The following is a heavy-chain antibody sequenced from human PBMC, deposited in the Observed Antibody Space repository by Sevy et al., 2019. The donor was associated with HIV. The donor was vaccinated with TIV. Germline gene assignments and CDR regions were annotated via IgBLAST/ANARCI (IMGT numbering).Heavy chain of an antibody. Sequence: KQSQTLSLTCAISGDSVSSNSAAWNWIRQSPSRGLEWMGRTYYRSKWYNDYADSVKSRITINPDTSKNQFSLQLNSVTPDDTAVYYCAREAAVAGPFDYWGQGTLVTVSS. CDR2: TYYRSKWYN. CDR3: AREAAVAGPFDY. V-gene: IGHV6-1*01. CDR1: GDSVSSNSAA. J-gene: IGHJ4*02. D-gene: IGHD6-19*01.